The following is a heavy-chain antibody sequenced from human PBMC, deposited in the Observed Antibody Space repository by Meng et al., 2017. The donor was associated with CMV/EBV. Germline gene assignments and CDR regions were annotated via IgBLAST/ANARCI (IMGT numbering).Heavy chain of an antibody. CDR1: GFTFSSYA. V-gene: IGHV3-30*02. CDR2: IRYDGTNK. Sequence: GGSLRLSCAASGFTFSSYAMHWVRQAPGKGLEWVAFIRYDGTNKYYTDSVKGRFTISRDNSKNTLYLQMNSLRAEDTAVYYCAKDFMEGEMATISGDYWGQGTLVTVSS. CDR3: AKDFMEGEMATISGDY. D-gene: IGHD5-24*01. J-gene: IGHJ4*02.